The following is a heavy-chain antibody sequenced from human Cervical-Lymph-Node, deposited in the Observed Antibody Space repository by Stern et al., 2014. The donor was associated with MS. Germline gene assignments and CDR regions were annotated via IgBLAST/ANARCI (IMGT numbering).Heavy chain of an antibody. CDR2: IYYSGST. D-gene: IGHD4-17*01. J-gene: IGHJ4*02. Sequence: QLQLQESGPGLVKPSETLSLTCTVSGGSISSSYWSWIRQPPGKGLEWIGYIYYSGSTNYNPSLKSRVTISVDTSKNQFSLKLSSVTAADTAVYYCARYYGDYLDYWGQGTLVTVSS. V-gene: IGHV4-59*01. CDR3: ARYYGDYLDY. CDR1: GGSISSSY.